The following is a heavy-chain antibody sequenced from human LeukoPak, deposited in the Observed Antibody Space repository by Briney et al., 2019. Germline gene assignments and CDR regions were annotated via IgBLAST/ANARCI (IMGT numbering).Heavy chain of an antibody. CDR2: ISGSSSYI. J-gene: IGHJ4*02. V-gene: IGHV3-21*01. CDR1: GFTFSSYG. CDR3: ARAAENYGGRFDS. Sequence: PGGSLRLSCAASGFTFSSYGMHWVRQAPGKGLEWVSSISGSSSYIYYADSVKGRFTISRDNAKNSLYLQMNSLRAEDTAVYYCARAAENYGGRFDSWGQGTLVTVSS. D-gene: IGHD3-16*01.